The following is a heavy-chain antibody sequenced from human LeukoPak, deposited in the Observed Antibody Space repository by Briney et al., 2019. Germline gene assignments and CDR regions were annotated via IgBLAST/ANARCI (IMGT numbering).Heavy chain of an antibody. Sequence: ASVKVSCKASGYNFINYGITWVRQAPGQGLEWMGWINSNNGKTEYIQTLQGRVTMTTDTATSTVYMELRSFRSDDTAVYFCARKGSPVAGKRNWFDPWGQGTLVIVSS. CDR2: INSNNGKT. J-gene: IGHJ5*02. V-gene: IGHV1-18*01. D-gene: IGHD6-19*01. CDR3: ARKGSPVAGKRNWFDP. CDR1: GYNFINYG.